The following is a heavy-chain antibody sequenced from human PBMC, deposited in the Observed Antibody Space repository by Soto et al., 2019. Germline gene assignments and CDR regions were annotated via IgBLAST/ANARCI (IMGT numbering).Heavy chain of an antibody. J-gene: IGHJ1*01. D-gene: IGHD3-3*01. CDR1: GYTFTSYY. CDR3: ARENTVLRFLEWLPYSEYFQH. Sequence: GASVKVSCKASGYTFTSYYMHWVRQAPGQGLEWMGIINPSGGSTSYAQKFQGRVTMTRDTSTSTVYMELSSLRSEDTAVYYCARENTVLRFLEWLPYSEYFQHWGQGTLVTVSS. CDR2: INPSGGST. V-gene: IGHV1-46*03.